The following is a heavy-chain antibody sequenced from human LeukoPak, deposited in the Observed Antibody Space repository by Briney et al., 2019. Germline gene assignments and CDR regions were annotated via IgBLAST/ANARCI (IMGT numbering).Heavy chain of an antibody. D-gene: IGHD3-22*01. J-gene: IGHJ4*02. CDR3: ARAHDRGYYYGFDY. CDR1: GFTVSSNY. CDR2: IYSAGNT. V-gene: IGHV3-66*01. Sequence: GGSLRLSCAASGFTVSSNYMSWVRQAPGKGLEWVSVIYSAGNTYYADSVQGRFTMSRENPENTLYLQMNSLRAEDTVVYYCARAHDRGYYYGFDYWGQGTLVTVSS.